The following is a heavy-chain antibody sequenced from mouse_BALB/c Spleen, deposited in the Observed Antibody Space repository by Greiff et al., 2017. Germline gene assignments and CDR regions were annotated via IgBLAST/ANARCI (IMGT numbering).Heavy chain of an antibody. CDR2: IRSKSNNYAT. V-gene: IGHV10-1*02. CDR1: GFTFNTYA. D-gene: IGHD3-2*01. J-gene: IGHJ2*01. Sequence: DVHLVESGGGLVQPKGSLKLSCAASGFTFNTYAMNWVRQAPGKGLEWVARIRSKSNNYATYYADSVKDRFTISRDDSQSMLYLQMNNLKTEDTAMYYCVRRGDSSAFDYWGQGTTLTVSS. CDR3: VRRGDSSAFDY.